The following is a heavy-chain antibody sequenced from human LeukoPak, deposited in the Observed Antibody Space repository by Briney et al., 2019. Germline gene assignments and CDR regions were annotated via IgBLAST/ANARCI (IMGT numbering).Heavy chain of an antibody. CDR1: GFTVSTNY. D-gene: IGHD3-22*01. CDR3: ARGGVIFTYYYDSSGRAYFDY. V-gene: IGHV3-7*01. J-gene: IGHJ4*02. CDR2: IKQDGSEK. Sequence: PGGSLRLSCAASGFTVSTNYMSWVRQAPGKGLEWVANIKQDGSEKYYVDSVKGRFTISRDNAKNSLYLQMNSLRAEDTAVYYCARGGVIFTYYYDSSGRAYFDYWGQGTLVTVSS.